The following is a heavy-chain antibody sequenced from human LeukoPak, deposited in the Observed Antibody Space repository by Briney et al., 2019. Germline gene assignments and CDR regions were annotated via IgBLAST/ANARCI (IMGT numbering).Heavy chain of an antibody. CDR2: ISGGGGTT. J-gene: IGHJ4*02. Sequence: GGSLRLSCVASGFTFTNYAMSWVRQAPGKGLEWVSVISGGGGTTYYADSVKGRFTLSRDNSKNTVYLQMNSLRAEDTAVYYCAKATLYDFWRGYSYYFDYWGQGTLVTVSS. CDR3: AKATLYDFWRGYSYYFDY. D-gene: IGHD3-3*01. CDR1: GFTFTNYA. V-gene: IGHV3-23*01.